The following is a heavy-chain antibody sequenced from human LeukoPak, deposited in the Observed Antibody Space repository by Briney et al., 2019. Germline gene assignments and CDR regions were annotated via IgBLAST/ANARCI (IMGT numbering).Heavy chain of an antibody. V-gene: IGHV4-34*01. Sequence: PSETLSLTCAVYGGSFSGYYWSWIRQPPGKGLEWIGEINHSGSTNYNPSLKSRVTISVDTSKNQFSLKLSSVTAADTAVYYCARHFQGYYMDVWGKGITVTVSS. CDR3: ARHFQGYYMDV. J-gene: IGHJ6*03. CDR2: INHSGST. CDR1: GGSFSGYY.